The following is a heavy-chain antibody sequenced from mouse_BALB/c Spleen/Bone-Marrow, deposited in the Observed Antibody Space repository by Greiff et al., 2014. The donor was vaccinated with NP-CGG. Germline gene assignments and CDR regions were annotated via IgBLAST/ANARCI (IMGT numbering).Heavy chain of an antibody. CDR2: INPYNGGT. V-gene: IGHV1-18*01. Sequence: EVQLQQSGPELVKPGASMKISCKASGYPFTGYTMNWVKQSHGKNLEWIGLINPYNGGTNYNQKFKGRATLTVDKSSSTAYMELLSLTSEDSAVYYCARQGHYYGYSHAMDYWGQGTSVTVSS. D-gene: IGHD1-2*01. CDR3: ARQGHYYGYSHAMDY. CDR1: GYPFTGYT. J-gene: IGHJ4*01.